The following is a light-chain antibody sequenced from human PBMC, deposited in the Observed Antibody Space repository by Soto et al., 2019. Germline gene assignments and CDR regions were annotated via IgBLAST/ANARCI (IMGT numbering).Light chain of an antibody. V-gene: IGKV3D-11*02. J-gene: IGKJ5*01. Sequence: EIVMTQSPATLSVSPGERATLSCRASQSVSNNYLAWYQQKPGQAPRLLIYGASNRATGIPARFSGSGSGTDFTLTISSLEPEDFAVYYCQQRSNWQIAFGQGTRLEIK. CDR3: QQRSNWQIA. CDR1: QSVSNNY. CDR2: GAS.